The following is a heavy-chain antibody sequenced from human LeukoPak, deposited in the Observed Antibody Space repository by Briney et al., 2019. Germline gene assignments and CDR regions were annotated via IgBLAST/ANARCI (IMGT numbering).Heavy chain of an antibody. D-gene: IGHD6-13*01. CDR3: ARAGGYSSSWYGGLY. V-gene: IGHV1-2*02. Sequence: ASVKVSCKASGYTFTSYYMHWVRQAPGQGLEWMGWINPNSGGTNYAQKFQGRVTMTRDTSISTAYMELSRLRSDDTAVYYCARAGGYSSSWYGGLYWGQGTLVTVSS. CDR2: INPNSGGT. CDR1: GYTFTSYY. J-gene: IGHJ4*02.